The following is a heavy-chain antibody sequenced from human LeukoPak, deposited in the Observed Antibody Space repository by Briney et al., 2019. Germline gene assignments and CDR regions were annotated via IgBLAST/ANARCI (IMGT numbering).Heavy chain of an antibody. V-gene: IGHV4-59*01. Sequence: SETLSLTCTVSGGSISSYYWSWIRQPPGKGLEWIGYIYYSGSTNYNPSLKSRVTISVDTSKNQFSLKLSSVTAADTAVYFCARVRNGARFFDYWGQGTLVTVS. CDR2: IYYSGST. J-gene: IGHJ4*02. D-gene: IGHD1-1*01. CDR3: ARVRNGARFFDY. CDR1: GGSISSYY.